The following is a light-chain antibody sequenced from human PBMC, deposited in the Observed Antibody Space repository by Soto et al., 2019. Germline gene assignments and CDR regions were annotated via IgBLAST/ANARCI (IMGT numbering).Light chain of an antibody. V-gene: IGKV3-15*01. Sequence: EIVMTQPPATLAVSPGEEATLSCRASQSVSSNLAWYQQKPGQAPRLLIYGASTRATGIPARFSGSGSGTEFTLTISSLQSEDFAVYYCQQYNNWPALTLGGGTKVDIK. CDR1: QSVSSN. J-gene: IGKJ4*01. CDR2: GAS. CDR3: QQYNNWPALT.